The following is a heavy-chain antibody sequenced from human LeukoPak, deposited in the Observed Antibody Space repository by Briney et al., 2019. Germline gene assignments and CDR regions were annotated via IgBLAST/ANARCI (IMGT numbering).Heavy chain of an antibody. D-gene: IGHD3-3*01. V-gene: IGHV1-69*01. CDR2: IIPIFGTA. J-gene: IGHJ3*02. CDR1: GGTFSSYA. Sequence: KISCQGSGGTFSSYAISWVRQAPGQGLEWMGGIIPIFGTANYAQKFQGRVTITADESTSTAYMELSSLRSEDTAVYYCAREGYDNAFDIWGQGTMVTVSS. CDR3: AREGYDNAFDI.